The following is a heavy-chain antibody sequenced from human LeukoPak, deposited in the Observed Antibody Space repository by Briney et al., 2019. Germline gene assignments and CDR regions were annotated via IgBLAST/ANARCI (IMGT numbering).Heavy chain of an antibody. D-gene: IGHD3-3*01. J-gene: IGHJ4*02. Sequence: PGGSLRLSCAAPGFSFDDYGMSWVRQAPGKGLEWVSGINWNGGSTGYADSVKGRFTISRDNAKNSLSLQMNSLRVEDTALYYCARAFGVVTFDYWGQGTLVTVSS. V-gene: IGHV3-20*04. CDR2: INWNGGST. CDR3: ARAFGVVTFDY. CDR1: GFSFDDYG.